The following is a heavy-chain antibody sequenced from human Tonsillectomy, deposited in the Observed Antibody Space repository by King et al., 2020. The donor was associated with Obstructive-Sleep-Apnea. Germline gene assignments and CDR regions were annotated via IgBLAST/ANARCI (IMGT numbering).Heavy chain of an antibody. J-gene: IGHJ4*02. CDR2: IKQDGSEI. CDR3: TTGGGDGDSNRY. V-gene: IGHV3-7*03. Sequence: VQLVESGGGLVQPGGSLRLSCAASGFTLSSYWMTWVRQAPGKGLEWVANIKQDGSEIYYVDSVKGRFTISRDNAKNSLYLQMNYLRAEDTAIYYCTTGGGDGDSNRYWGQGTLVTVSS. D-gene: IGHD4-17*01. CDR1: GFTLSSYW.